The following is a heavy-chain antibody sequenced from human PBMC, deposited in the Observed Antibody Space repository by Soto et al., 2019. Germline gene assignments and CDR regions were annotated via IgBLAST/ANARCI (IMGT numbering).Heavy chain of an antibody. CDR1: GFTVSNNY. V-gene: IGHV3-66*01. D-gene: IGHD3-16*01. Sequence: EEQLVESGGDLVQPGGSLRLSCAASGFTVSNNYMSWVRQAPGKGLDWVSLLYSGGSTYYADSVKGRFTITRDSSKNTLYLQMNSLRAEDTAMYYCAAYSHKGYWRQGTLVTVSS. J-gene: IGHJ4*02. CDR2: LYSGGST. CDR3: AAYSHKGY.